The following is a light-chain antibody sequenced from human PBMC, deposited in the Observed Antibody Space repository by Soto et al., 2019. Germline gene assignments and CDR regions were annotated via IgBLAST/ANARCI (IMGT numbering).Light chain of an antibody. CDR2: GNT. CDR1: SSNIGANSD. V-gene: IGLV1-40*01. CDR3: QSYDNSLSGFYV. Sequence: QSALTQPPSVSGAPGQRGTISCTGSSSNIGANSDVHWYQQLTGAAPKLLIYGNTNRPSGVSDRFSASKSGTSASLAITGLQAEDEADYYCQSYDNSLSGFYVFGTGTKVTVL. J-gene: IGLJ1*01.